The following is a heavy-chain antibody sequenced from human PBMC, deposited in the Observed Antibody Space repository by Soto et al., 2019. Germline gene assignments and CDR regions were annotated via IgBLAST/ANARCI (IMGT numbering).Heavy chain of an antibody. CDR2: IDSNGGT. CDR1: DYSSSSYK. J-gene: IGHJ6*02. CDR3: VRQGFGRLHGLVDV. Sequence: SETLSLTCTFSDYSSSSYKWSLIRQPPGRRLEWIGYIDSNGGTSYNPSLQSRVTISIDTSTKQFSLKLSSVTAADTAVYYCVRQGFGRLHGLVDVWGQGTTVTVSS. V-gene: IGHV4-59*08. D-gene: IGHD3-10*01.